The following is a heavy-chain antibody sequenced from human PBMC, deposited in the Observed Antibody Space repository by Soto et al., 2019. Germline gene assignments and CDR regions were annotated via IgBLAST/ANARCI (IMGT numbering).Heavy chain of an antibody. V-gene: IGHV4-59*01. Sequence: QVQLQESGPGLVKPSETLSLTCTVSGGSISSYYWSWIRQPPGKGLEWIGYIYYSGSTNYNPSLTRRVTKSVDTSKNQFSLTVTSATAADTAVYYCARLVVVPHCSGGSCYSYYYGMDVWGQGTTVTVSS. CDR3: ARLVVVPHCSGGSCYSYYYGMDV. CDR2: IYYSGST. J-gene: IGHJ6*02. D-gene: IGHD2-15*01. CDR1: GGSISSYY.